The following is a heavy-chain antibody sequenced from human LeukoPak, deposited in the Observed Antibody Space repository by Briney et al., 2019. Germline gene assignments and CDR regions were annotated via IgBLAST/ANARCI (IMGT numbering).Heavy chain of an antibody. D-gene: IGHD1-26*01. CDR3: ARGRETQDASDI. V-gene: IGHV4-61*02. J-gene: IGHJ3*02. CDR1: GGSISSGSYY. CDR2: IYTSGST. Sequence: PSETLSLTCTVSGGSISSGSYYWSWIRQPAGKGLEWIGRIYTSGSTNYNPSLKSRVTISVDTSKNQFSLKLSSVTAADTAVYYCARGRETQDASDIWGQGTMVTVSS.